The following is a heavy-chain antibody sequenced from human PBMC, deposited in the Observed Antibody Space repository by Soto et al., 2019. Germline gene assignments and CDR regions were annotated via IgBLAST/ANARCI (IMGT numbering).Heavy chain of an antibody. CDR1: GFTFSNYW. CDR2: IKQDGSEK. J-gene: IGHJ4*02. D-gene: IGHD2-8*01. Sequence: HPGGSLRLSCAASGFTFSNYWMSWVRQTPGKRLDWVANIKQDGSEKYYMDSVKGRFTISRDNAKNSLYLQMNSLRAEDMAVYYCVKLAAYCTSGLCYYYFDDWGQGALVTVSS. V-gene: IGHV3-7*01. CDR3: VKLAAYCTSGLCYYYFDD.